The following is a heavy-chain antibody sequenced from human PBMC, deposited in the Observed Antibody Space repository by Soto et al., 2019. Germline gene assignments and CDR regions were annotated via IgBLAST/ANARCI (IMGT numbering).Heavy chain of an antibody. J-gene: IGHJ4*02. D-gene: IGHD6-13*01. Sequence: SETLSLTCTVSGGSISSYYWSWIRQPPGKGLEWIGYIYYSGSTNYNPSLKSRVTISVDTSKNQFSLKLSSVTAADTAVYYCVGSHIAAGIYYFDYWGQGTLVTVSS. V-gene: IGHV4-59*01. CDR2: IYYSGST. CDR3: VGSHIAAGIYYFDY. CDR1: GGSISSYY.